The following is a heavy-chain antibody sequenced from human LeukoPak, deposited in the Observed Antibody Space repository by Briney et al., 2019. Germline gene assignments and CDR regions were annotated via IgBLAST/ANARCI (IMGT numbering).Heavy chain of an antibody. J-gene: IGHJ4*02. CDR3: ARAVGAVPAAISPFDY. CDR2: IIPIFGTA. Sequence: SVKVSCKASGGTFSSYAISWVRQAPGQGLEWMGGIIPIFGTANYAKKFQGRVTITADESTSTAYMELSSLRSEDTAVYYCARAVGAVPAAISPFDYWGQGTLVTVSS. V-gene: IGHV1-69*13. D-gene: IGHD2-2*02. CDR1: GGTFSSYA.